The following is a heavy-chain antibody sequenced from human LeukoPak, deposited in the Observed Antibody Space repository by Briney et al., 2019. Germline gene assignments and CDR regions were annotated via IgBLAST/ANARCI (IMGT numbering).Heavy chain of an antibody. CDR2: ISSASESI. Sequence: GGSLRLSCAASGLTFKAYSTGWVRPAPRKGLGWVSIISSASESIFYADSVKGRFTISRDNAKTSLYLQMNSLRAEDTAVFYCARDTMTPYFMDVWGKGTTVTISS. V-gene: IGHV3-21*01. CDR1: GLTFKAYS. CDR3: ARDTMTPYFMDV. D-gene: IGHD2-2*01. J-gene: IGHJ6*03.